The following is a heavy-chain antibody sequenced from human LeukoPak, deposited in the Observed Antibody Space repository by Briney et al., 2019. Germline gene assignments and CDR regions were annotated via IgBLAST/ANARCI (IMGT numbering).Heavy chain of an antibody. CDR1: GYTFTSYD. CDR2: MSPNSGNT. Sequence: ASVKVSCKASGYTFTSYDINWVRHTGQGLEWMGWMSPNSGNTGYAQKFQGRVTMTRDTSISTAYMELSSLRSEDTAVYYCAREGDIVVVPAAIRHSFYYYYGMDVWGQGTTVTVSS. J-gene: IGHJ6*02. V-gene: IGHV1-8*01. CDR3: AREGDIVVVPAAIRHSFYYYYGMDV. D-gene: IGHD2-2*01.